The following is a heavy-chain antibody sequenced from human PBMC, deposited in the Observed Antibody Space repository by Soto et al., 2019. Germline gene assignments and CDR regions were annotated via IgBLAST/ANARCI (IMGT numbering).Heavy chain of an antibody. Sequence: AASVKVPRRASGLTFTSSAVQWVRQARGQRLEWIGWIVVGSVNTNYAQKFQERVTITRDMSTSTAYMELSSLRSEDTAVYYCAAEASGPQWDVWGQGTTVTVSS. V-gene: IGHV1-58*01. CDR2: IVVGSVNT. CDR3: AAEASGPQWDV. J-gene: IGHJ6*02. D-gene: IGHD6-19*01. CDR1: GLTFTSSA.